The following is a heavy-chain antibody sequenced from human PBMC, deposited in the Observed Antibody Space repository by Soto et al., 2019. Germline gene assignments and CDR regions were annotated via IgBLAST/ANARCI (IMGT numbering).Heavy chain of an antibody. CDR3: ARSGLWFGELSPTSGFDP. V-gene: IGHV3-11*01. Sequence: LRLSCAASGFTFSDYYMSWIRQAPGKGLEWVSYISSSGSTIYYADSVKGRFTISRGNAKNSLYLQMNSLRAEDTAVYYCARSGLWFGELSPTSGFDPWGQGTLVTVSS. D-gene: IGHD3-10*01. CDR2: ISSSGSTI. J-gene: IGHJ5*02. CDR1: GFTFSDYY.